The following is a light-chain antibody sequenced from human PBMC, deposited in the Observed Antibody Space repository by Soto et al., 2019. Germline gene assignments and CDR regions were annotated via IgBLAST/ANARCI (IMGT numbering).Light chain of an antibody. CDR2: RNN. CDR3: AAWDDSLSGYV. Sequence: QSVLTQPPSASGTPGQRVTISCSGSSSNIGSNHEYWYQQLPGTAPKLLIYRNNQRPSGVPDRFSGSKSGTSASLAISGLRSEDESDYHCAAWDDSLSGYVFGTGTKVTVL. J-gene: IGLJ1*01. CDR1: SSNIGSNH. V-gene: IGLV1-47*01.